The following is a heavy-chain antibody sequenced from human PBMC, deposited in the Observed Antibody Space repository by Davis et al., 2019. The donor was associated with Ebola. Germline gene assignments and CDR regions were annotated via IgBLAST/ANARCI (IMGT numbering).Heavy chain of an antibody. CDR2: TNKDESEK. Sequence: GESLKISCVASGFDFDIFWMSWVRQAPGKGLEWVANTNKDESEKYYVDSVRGRFTISRDNSKNSVYLHMTSLRVEDTAVYYCGRDRDGGDGWGQGTLVIVSS. CDR1: GFDFDIFW. V-gene: IGHV3-7*03. D-gene: IGHD3-16*01. J-gene: IGHJ4*02. CDR3: GRDRDGGDG.